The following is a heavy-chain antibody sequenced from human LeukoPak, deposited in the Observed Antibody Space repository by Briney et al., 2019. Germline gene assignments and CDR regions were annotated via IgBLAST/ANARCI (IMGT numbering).Heavy chain of an antibody. J-gene: IGHJ4*02. CDR2: INHSGST. Sequence: KPSETLSLTCAVYGGSFSGYYWSWIRQPPGKGLEWIGEINHSGSTNYNPSLKSRVTISVDTSKNQFSLKLSSVTAADTAVYYCARVKAYDSSGYYQRPGKVGYWGQGTLVTVSS. CDR3: ARVKAYDSSGYYQRPGKVGY. D-gene: IGHD3-22*01. V-gene: IGHV4-34*01. CDR1: GGSFSGYY.